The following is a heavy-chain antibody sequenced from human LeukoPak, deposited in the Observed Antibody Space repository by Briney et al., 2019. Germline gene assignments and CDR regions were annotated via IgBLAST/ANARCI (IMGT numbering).Heavy chain of an antibody. V-gene: IGHV4-39*01. CDR3: ARQETMVRGVIIPYYFDY. Sequence: PSGTLSLTCTVSGGSISSSSYYWGWIRQPPGKGLEWIGSIYYSGSTYYNPSLKSRVTISVDTSKNQFSLKLSSVTAADTAVYYCARQETMVRGVIIPYYFDYWGQGTLVTVSS. CDR1: GGSISSSSYY. D-gene: IGHD3-10*01. CDR2: IYYSGST. J-gene: IGHJ4*02.